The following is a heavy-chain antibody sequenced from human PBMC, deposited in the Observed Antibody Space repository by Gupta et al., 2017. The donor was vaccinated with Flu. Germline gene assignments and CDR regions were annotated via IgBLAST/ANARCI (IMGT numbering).Heavy chain of an antibody. CDR1: GFTFSDYY. J-gene: IGHJ4*02. V-gene: IGHV3-11*01. CDR2: ISSSGSTI. D-gene: IGHD3-10*01. Sequence: QVQLVESGGGLVKPGGSRRLSCAASGFTFSDYYMSWLRQAPGKGLEWVSYISSSGSTIYYADSVKGRFTISRDNAKNSLYLQMNSLRAEDTAVYYFARDYYYSVVRGVFDYWGQGTLVTVSS. CDR3: ARDYYYSVVRGVFDY.